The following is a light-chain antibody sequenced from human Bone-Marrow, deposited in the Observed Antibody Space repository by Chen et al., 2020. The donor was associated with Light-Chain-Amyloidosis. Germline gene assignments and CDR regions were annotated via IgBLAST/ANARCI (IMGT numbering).Light chain of an antibody. V-gene: IGLV6-57*01. Sequence: NFMLTQPHSVSESPGKTVIISCTRSSGSIATNSVQWYQQRPGSSPTTVIYEDDQRPSGVQDRFSGSLDRSSNSASLTISGLKTEDEADYYCQSYQGSSQGVFGGGTKLTVL. J-gene: IGLJ3*02. CDR1: SGSIATNS. CDR2: EDD. CDR3: QSYQGSSQGV.